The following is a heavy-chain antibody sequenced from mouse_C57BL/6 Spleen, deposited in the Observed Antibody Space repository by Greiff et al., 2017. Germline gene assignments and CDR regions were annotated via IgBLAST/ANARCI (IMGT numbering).Heavy chain of an antibody. CDR3: ASMTTVVSWYFDV. D-gene: IGHD1-1*01. CDR2: ISRGSSTI. CDR1: GFTFSDYG. Sequence: EVHLVESGGGLVKPGGSLKLSCAASGFTFSDYGMHWVRQAPEKGLEWVAYISRGSSTIYYADKVKGRCTVTRDNAKNTMFLQMTSLRSEDTAMYDCASMTTVVSWYFDVWGTGTTVTVSS. V-gene: IGHV5-17*01. J-gene: IGHJ1*03.